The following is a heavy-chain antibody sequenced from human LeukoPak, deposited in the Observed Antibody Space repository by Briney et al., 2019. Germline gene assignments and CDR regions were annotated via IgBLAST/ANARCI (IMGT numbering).Heavy chain of an antibody. Sequence: SETLSLTCTVSGGSISSYYWSWIRQPPGKGLEWIGYIYYSGSTNYNPSLKSRVTISVDTSKNQFSLKLSSVTAADTAVYYCAGGPGSGSYPGYGWFDPWGQGTLVTVSS. CDR3: AGGPGSGSYPGYGWFDP. V-gene: IGHV4-59*01. D-gene: IGHD3-10*01. J-gene: IGHJ5*02. CDR2: IYYSGST. CDR1: GGSISSYY.